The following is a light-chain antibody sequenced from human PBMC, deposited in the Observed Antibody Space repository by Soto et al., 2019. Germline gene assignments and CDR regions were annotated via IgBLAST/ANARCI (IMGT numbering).Light chain of an antibody. V-gene: IGKV3-20*01. CDR2: DAS. Sequence: EIVLTQSPGTLSLSPGERATLSCRASQSVSRNYLAWYQQKPGQAPRLLIYDASSRATGIPDRFSGSGSGPVFTLTISRLQPEDFAVCYCQQYGISPPFTFGPGTKVDIK. CDR1: QSVSRNY. J-gene: IGKJ3*01. CDR3: QQYGISPPFT.